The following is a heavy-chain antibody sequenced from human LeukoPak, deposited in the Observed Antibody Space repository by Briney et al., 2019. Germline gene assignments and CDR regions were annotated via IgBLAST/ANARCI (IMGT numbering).Heavy chain of an antibody. V-gene: IGHV3-23*01. CDR1: GFTFSSYA. J-gene: IGHJ6*03. CDR2: ISGSGGST. CDR3: AKVTRTSYCSSTSCYTVYYYYMDV. D-gene: IGHD2-2*02. Sequence: PGGSLRLSCAASGFTFSSYAMSWVRQAPGKGLEWVSAISGSGGSTYYADSVKGRFTISRDNSKNTLYLQMNSLRAEDTAVYYCAKVTRTSYCSSTSCYTVYYYYMDVWGKGTTVTVSS.